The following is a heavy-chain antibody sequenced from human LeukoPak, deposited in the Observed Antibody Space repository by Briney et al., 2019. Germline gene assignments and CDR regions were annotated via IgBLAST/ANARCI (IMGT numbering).Heavy chain of an antibody. CDR2: INPYSGGT. J-gene: IGHJ5*02. CDR1: GYTFTGYY. Sequence: ASVKVSCKASGYTFTGYYMHWVRQAPGQGLEWMGWINPYSGGTNYAQKFQGRVTMTRDTSISTAYMELSRLRSDDTAVYYCARVGMTTANSPWGQGTLVTVSS. V-gene: IGHV1-2*02. CDR3: ARVGMTTANSP. D-gene: IGHD4-11*01.